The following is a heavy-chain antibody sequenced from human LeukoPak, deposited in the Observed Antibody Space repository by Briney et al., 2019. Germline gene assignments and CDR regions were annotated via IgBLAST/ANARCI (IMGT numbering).Heavy chain of an antibody. CDR1: GFTLSSYA. V-gene: IGHV3-23*01. CDR2: ISGSGGST. J-gene: IGHJ4*02. Sequence: GSLRLSCAASGFTLSSYAMSWVRQAPGKGLEWVSAISGSGGSTYYADSVKGRFTISRDNSKNTLYLQMNSLRAEDTAVYYCATSYYYDSSGYYRRFDYWGQGTLVTVSS. D-gene: IGHD3-22*01. CDR3: ATSYYYDSSGYYRRFDY.